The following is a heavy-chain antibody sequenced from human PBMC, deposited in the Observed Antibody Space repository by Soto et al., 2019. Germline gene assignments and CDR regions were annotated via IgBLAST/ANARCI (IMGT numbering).Heavy chain of an antibody. CDR1: GYTYTSYY. V-gene: IGHV1-46*01. Sequence: ASVKLSCKASGYTYTSYYMHWVRQAPGQGLEWMGIINPSGGSTSYAQKFQGRVTMTRDTSTSTVYMELSSLRSEDTAVYYCARDTGSSGHPDYWGQGTLVTVSS. D-gene: IGHD3-22*01. CDR3: ARDTGSSGHPDY. CDR2: INPSGGST. J-gene: IGHJ4*02.